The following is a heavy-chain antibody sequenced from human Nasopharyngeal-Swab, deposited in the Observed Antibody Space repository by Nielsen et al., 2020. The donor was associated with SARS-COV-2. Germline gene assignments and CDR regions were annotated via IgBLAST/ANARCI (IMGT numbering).Heavy chain of an antibody. Sequence: SVKVSCKASGGTFSSYAISWVRQAPGQGLDWMGGIIPIFGTADYAQKFQDRVTITADESTSTAYMELSSLRSEDTAVYYCARSGYSNSDIDHWGQGTLVTVSS. D-gene: IGHD6-6*01. CDR1: GGTFSSYA. J-gene: IGHJ4*02. CDR2: IIPIFGTA. V-gene: IGHV1-69*13. CDR3: ARSGYSNSDIDH.